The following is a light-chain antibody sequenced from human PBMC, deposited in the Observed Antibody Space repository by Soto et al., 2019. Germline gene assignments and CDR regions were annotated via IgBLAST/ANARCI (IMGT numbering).Light chain of an antibody. CDR3: QQYGSSPQT. V-gene: IGKV3-20*01. CDR2: GAS. Sequence: EIVLTQSPGTLSLSPGERATLSCRASQSVSSSYLAWYQQKPGQAPRLLIYGASSRATGIPDRFSGSGSGTDFTLTISRLAPEDFAVYSCQQYGSSPQTFGQGTRLEIK. J-gene: IGKJ5*01. CDR1: QSVSSSY.